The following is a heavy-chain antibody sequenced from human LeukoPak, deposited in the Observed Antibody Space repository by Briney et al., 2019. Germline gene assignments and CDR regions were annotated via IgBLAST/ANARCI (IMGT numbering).Heavy chain of an antibody. Sequence: PGRSLRLSCAASGFTFSSYAMGWVRQAPGKGLEWVSAISGSGGSTYYADSVKGRFTISRDNSRNTLYLQMNSLRAEDTAVYYCAKNGYDLGITFGGDYYDYWGQGTLVTVSS. CDR1: GFTFSSYA. CDR2: ISGSGGST. V-gene: IGHV3-23*01. J-gene: IGHJ4*02. CDR3: AKNGYDLGITFGGDYYDY. D-gene: IGHD3-16*01.